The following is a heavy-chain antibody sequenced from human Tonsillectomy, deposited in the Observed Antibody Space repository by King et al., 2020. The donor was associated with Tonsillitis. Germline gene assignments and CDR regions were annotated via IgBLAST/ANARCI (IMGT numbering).Heavy chain of an antibody. D-gene: IGHD3-16*02. V-gene: IGHV1-18*01. CDR3: ARYLGGDYRPHADQ. J-gene: IGHJ4*02. Sequence: LQLVQSGAEVKKPGASVKVSCKASGYTFTNNGISWVRQVPGQGFQWMGWISVYNGNTKYSEKFQGRVTMTTDISTTTAYMELRSLRSDDTAVYYCARYLGGDYRPHADQWGQGTLVTVSS. CDR2: ISVYNGNT. CDR1: GYTFTNNG.